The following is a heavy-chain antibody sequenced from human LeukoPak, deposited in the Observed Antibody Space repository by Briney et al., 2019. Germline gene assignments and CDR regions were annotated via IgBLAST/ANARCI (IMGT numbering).Heavy chain of an antibody. D-gene: IGHD1-26*01. V-gene: IGHV3-30*18. CDR1: GFTFSSYS. CDR2: ISYDGSNK. Sequence: GGSLRLSCAASGFTFSSYSMNWVRQAPGKGLEWVAVISYDGSNKYYADSVKGRFTISRDNSKNTLYLQMNSLRAEDTAVYYCAKGNEWEPSAFDYWGQGTLVTVSS. CDR3: AKGNEWEPSAFDY. J-gene: IGHJ4*02.